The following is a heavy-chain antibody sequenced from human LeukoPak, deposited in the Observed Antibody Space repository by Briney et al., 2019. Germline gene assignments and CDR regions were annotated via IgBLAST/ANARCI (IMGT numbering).Heavy chain of an antibody. CDR1: GFTFSNYG. J-gene: IGHJ6*03. CDR3: AKDGDAYIEYYYYYMDV. Sequence: GGSLRLSFVSSGFTFSNYGMHWVRQAPGKGLEWVALIWHDGSNKYYADSVRGRVTISRDNSKNTLYLQMNSLTAEDTAVYFCAKDGDAYIEYYYYYMDVWGKGTTVTVSS. CDR2: IWHDGSNK. D-gene: IGHD5-24*01. V-gene: IGHV3-33*06.